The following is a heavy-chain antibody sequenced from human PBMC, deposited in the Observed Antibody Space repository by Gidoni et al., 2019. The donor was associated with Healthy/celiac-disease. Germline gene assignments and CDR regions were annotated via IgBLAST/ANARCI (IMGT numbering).Heavy chain of an antibody. CDR2: IDPSDSYT. Sequence: EVQLVQSGAEVKKPGESLRISCKGSGYSFTSYWIGWVRQMPGNGLGWMGRIDPSDSYTNYSPSFQGHVTISADKSISTAYLQWSSLKASDTAMYYCARRHQAAFDIWGQGTMVTVSS. V-gene: IGHV5-10-1*03. CDR3: ARRHQAAFDI. CDR1: GYSFTSYW. J-gene: IGHJ3*02. D-gene: IGHD2-2*01.